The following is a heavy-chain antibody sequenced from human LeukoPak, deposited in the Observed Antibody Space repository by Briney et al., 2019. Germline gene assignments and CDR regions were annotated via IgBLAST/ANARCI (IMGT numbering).Heavy chain of an antibody. V-gene: IGHV3-30*19. D-gene: IGHD2-2*01. J-gene: IGHJ4*02. CDR2: RSFDGSEK. Sequence: GGSLRLSCVTSGFIFSSYGFRWVRQAPGKGLEWVAVRSFDGSEKYYADSAKGRFSISTDYSRNTLHLEMNRLRADDTAVYYCVRSQLQYCTTTSCYVFDSWGQGTLVTVSS. CDR3: VRSQLQYCTTTSCYVFDS. CDR1: GFIFSSYG.